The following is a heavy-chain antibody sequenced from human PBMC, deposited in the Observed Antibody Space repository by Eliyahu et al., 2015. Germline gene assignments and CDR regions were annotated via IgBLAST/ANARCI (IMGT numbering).Heavy chain of an antibody. V-gene: IGHV4-31*03. J-gene: IGHJ5*02. CDR2: IYYSGNT. CDR1: GGSISSGGYY. Sequence: QVQLQESGPGLVKPSQTLSLTCTVSGGSISSGGYYWSWIRQHPGKGLEWXGYIYYSGNTYYXPSLKSRVTISVDTSKNQFSLKLSSVTAADTAVYYCAREWRDDILTGPESWGQGTLVTVSS. D-gene: IGHD3-9*01. CDR3: AREWRDDILTGPES.